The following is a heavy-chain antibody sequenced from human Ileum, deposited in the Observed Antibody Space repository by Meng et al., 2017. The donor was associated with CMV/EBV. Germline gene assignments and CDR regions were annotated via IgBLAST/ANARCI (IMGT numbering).Heavy chain of an antibody. CDR2: IRLNSGDT. D-gene: IGHD7-27*01. CDR1: GDIFTGYY. Sequence: QVKVGQSGTEMKTPVASVKVSCKASGDIFTGYYMHWFRQAPGQGLEWMGQIRLNSGDTHYAQKFQGRVTMTRDMSIITAYMELSSLMSDDTAVYYCARENWVYDYWGQGTLVTVSS. CDR3: ARENWVYDY. J-gene: IGHJ4*02. V-gene: IGHV1-2*06.